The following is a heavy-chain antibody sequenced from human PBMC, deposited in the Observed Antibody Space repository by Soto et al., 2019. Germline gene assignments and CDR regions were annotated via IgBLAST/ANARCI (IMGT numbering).Heavy chain of an antibody. V-gene: IGHV3-9*01. D-gene: IGHD6-19*01. J-gene: IGHJ4*02. Sequence: EVQLVESGGGLVQPGRSLRLSCAASGFTFDDYDMHWVRQAPGKGLEWVSHIAWNSGSIAYADSVKGRFTISRDNAKNSLYLQMNSLRAEDTDLYYCAKGGYGSGWYLTYWGLGTLVTVSS. CDR2: IAWNSGSI. CDR1: GFTFDDYD. CDR3: AKGGYGSGWYLTY.